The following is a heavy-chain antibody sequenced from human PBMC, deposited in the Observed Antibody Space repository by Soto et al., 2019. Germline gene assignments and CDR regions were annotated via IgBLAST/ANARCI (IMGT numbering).Heavy chain of an antibody. V-gene: IGHV4-39*01. CDR1: GGSISSSSYY. D-gene: IGHD6-13*01. Sequence: SETLSLTCTVSGGSISSSSYYWGWIRQPPGKGLEWIGSIYYSGSTYYNPSLKSRVTISVDTSKNQFSLKLSSVTAADTAVYYCARQRRAAGSIVLGPYNWFDPWGQGTLVTVSS. J-gene: IGHJ5*02. CDR2: IYYSGST. CDR3: ARQRRAAGSIVLGPYNWFDP.